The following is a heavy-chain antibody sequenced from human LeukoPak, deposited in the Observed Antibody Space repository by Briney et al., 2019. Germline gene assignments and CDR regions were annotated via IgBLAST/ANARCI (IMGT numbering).Heavy chain of an antibody. D-gene: IGHD2-2*01. CDR3: ARGCSSTSCYYYYGMDV. CDR2: IIPILGIA. V-gene: IGHV1-69*04. CDR1: GGTFSSYA. J-gene: IGHJ6*02. Sequence: SVKVSCKASGGTFSSYAIGWVRQAPGQGLEWMGRIIPILGIANYAQKFQGRVTITADKSTSTAYMELSSLRSEDTAVYYCARGCSSTSCYYYYGMDVWGQGTTVTVSS.